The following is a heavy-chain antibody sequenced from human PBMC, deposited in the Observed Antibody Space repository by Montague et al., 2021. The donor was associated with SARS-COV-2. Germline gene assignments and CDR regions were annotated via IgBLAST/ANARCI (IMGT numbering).Heavy chain of an antibody. CDR3: ASYGVKSPGAFDI. Sequence: SLRLSCEASKFTFNTYAMTWVRQAPGKGLEWVSCIGSGGNTFFADSVQGRFTISRDFSTNTVFLQMNRLRADDTAMYFCASYGVKSPGAFDIWGQGTLVTVSS. CDR2: IGSGGNT. J-gene: IGHJ3*02. V-gene: IGHV3-23*01. D-gene: IGHD4-17*01. CDR1: KFTFNTYA.